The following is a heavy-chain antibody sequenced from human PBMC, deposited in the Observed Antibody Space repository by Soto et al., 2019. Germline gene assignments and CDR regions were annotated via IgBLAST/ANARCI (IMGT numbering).Heavy chain of an antibody. CDR3: VRGDNWDDEASDY. J-gene: IGHJ4*02. CDR1: GFMFSNHG. V-gene: IGHV3-33*01. Sequence: GGSLRLSCAASGFMFSNHGMHWVRQAPGKGLEWVAVIWSDGNNRYYADSVKGRFTISRDNSKNTVYLQMNSLRAEDTAVYYCVRGDNWDDEASDYWGQGTLVTVSS. D-gene: IGHD1-1*01. CDR2: IWSDGNNR.